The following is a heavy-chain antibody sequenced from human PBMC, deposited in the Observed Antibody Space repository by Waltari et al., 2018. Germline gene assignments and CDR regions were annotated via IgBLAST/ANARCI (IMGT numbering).Heavy chain of an antibody. CDR3: ARQVMIAIDY. V-gene: IGHV4-39*01. D-gene: IGHD2-21*01. CDR2: IYYSGST. CDR1: GGSISSSSYY. Sequence: QLQLQESGPGLVKPSEILSLTCTVSGGSISSSSYYWGWIRQPPGKGLEWIGSIYYSGSTYYNPSLKSRVTISVDTSKNQFSLKLSSVTAADTAVYYCARQVMIAIDYWGQGTLVTVSS. J-gene: IGHJ4*02.